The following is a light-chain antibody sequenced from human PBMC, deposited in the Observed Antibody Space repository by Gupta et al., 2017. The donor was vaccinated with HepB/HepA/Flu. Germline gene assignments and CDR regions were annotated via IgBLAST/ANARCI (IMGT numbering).Light chain of an antibody. CDR2: GSS. V-gene: IGKV1-39*01. CDR1: QRVSTY. Sequence: DIQMTQSPSSLSASVGDRVTITYRASQRVSTYLNWYQQKPGKVPKLLIFGSSTLQGGVPSRFSGSGSGTDFTLTISSLQPEDFATYYCQQSDSSLLTFGGGTKVEV. CDR3: QQSDSSLLT. J-gene: IGKJ4*01.